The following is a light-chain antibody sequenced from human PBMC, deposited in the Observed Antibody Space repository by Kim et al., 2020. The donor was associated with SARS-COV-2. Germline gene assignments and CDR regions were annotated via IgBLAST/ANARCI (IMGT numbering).Light chain of an antibody. CDR2: DSS. Sequence: ASVGDRVTITCQASQDISNHLNWYQQKPGKAPKLLIYDSSTLESGVPSRFGGSGSGTDFTFTISSLQPEDVATYYCQRYDSLPSTFGQGTRLEIK. J-gene: IGKJ5*01. V-gene: IGKV1-33*01. CDR1: QDISNH. CDR3: QRYDSLPST.